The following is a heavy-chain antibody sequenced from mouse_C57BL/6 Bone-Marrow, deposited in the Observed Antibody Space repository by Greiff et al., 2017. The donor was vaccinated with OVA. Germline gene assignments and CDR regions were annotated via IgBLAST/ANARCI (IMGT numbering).Heavy chain of an antibody. CDR2: IYPGDGDT. V-gene: IGHV1-80*01. CDR1: GYAFSSYW. CDR3: ARGALYYGNDCWYFDV. Sequence: QVQLKQSGAELVKPGASVKISCKASGYAFSSYWMNWVKQRPGKGLEWIGHIYPGDGDTNYNGKFKGKATLTADKSSSTAYMQLSILTSEDAAVYFCARGALYYGNDCWYFDVWGTGTAVTVSS. D-gene: IGHD2-2*01. J-gene: IGHJ1*03.